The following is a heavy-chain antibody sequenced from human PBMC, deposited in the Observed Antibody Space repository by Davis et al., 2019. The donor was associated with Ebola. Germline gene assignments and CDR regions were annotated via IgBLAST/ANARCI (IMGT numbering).Heavy chain of an antibody. J-gene: IGHJ5*02. CDR3: ARGYSYGSGWFDP. CDR2: IYHSGST. V-gene: IGHV4-30-2*01. D-gene: IGHD5-18*01. CDR1: GGSFSGYY. Sequence: MPSETLSLTCAVSGGSFSGYYWSWIRQPPGKGLEWIGYIYHSGSTYYNPSLKSRVTISVDRSKNQFSLKLSSVTAADTAVYYCARGYSYGSGWFDPWGQGTLVTVSS.